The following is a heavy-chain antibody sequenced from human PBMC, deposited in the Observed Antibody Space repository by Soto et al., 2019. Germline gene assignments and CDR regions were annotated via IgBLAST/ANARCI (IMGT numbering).Heavy chain of an antibody. Sequence: ATLPHRTPVTGVSISSFYRSWSRQPPGKDLEWSGYIYYSGSTNYNPPLKSRVTISVDTSKNQFSLKLSSVTAADSFLYYCARRYGGAFDYWGQLTFVSVS. CDR1: GVSISSFY. CDR3: ARRYGGAFDY. V-gene: IGHV4-59*08. J-gene: IGHJ4*02. CDR2: IYYSGST. D-gene: IGHD2-21*01.